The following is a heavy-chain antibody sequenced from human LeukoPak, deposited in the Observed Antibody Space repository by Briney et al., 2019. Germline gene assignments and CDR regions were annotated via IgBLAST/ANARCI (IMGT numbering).Heavy chain of an antibody. J-gene: IGHJ6*04. CDR2: FSSGGVT. Sequence: QPGGSLRLSCAASGFTVSDTYMTWVRQPPGKGLEYVSIFSSGGVTDYAASVKGRFTISRDESKNTVYLHMNNVRADDTAKYYCARGGANTFNSYYYYSLDVWGKGTTVSVSS. CDR3: ARGGANTFNSYYYYSLDV. CDR1: GFTVSDTY. V-gene: IGHV3-53*03. D-gene: IGHD3-10*01.